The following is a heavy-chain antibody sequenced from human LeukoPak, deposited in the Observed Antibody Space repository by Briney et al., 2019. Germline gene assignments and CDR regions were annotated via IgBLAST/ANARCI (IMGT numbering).Heavy chain of an antibody. CDR3: ARSLVVGATYPYH. CDR1: GGSFSGYY. D-gene: IGHD1-26*01. V-gene: IGHV4-34*01. J-gene: IGHJ5*02. CDR2: INHSGST. Sequence: SETLSLTCAVYGGSFSGYYWSWIRQPPGKGLEWIGEINHSGSTNYNPPLKSRVTISVDTSKNQFSLKLSSVTAADTAVYYCARSLVVGATYPYHWGQGTLVTVSS.